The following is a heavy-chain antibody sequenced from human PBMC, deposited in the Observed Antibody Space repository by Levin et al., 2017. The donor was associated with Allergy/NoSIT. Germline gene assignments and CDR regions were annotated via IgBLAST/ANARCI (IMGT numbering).Heavy chain of an antibody. D-gene: IGHD4-17*01. V-gene: IGHV4-34*01. CDR1: GGSFSGYY. CDR2: INHSGST. J-gene: IGHJ3*02. Sequence: SETLSLTCAVYGGSFSGYYWSWIRQPPGKGLEWIGEINHSGSTNYNPSLKSRVTISVDTSKNQFSLKLSSVTAADTAVYYCARGLVTTVTEDAFDIWGQGTMVTVSS. CDR3: ARGLVTTVTEDAFDI.